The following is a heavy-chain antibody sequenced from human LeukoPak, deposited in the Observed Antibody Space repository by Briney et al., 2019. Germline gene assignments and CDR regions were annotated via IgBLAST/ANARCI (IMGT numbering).Heavy chain of an antibody. CDR1: GGTLSSYA. CDR3: ARAQTVELLEY. V-gene: IGHV1-69*04. CDR2: IIPILGIA. Sequence: SVTVSCKASGGTLSSYAISWVRQAPGQGLEWMGRIIPILGIANYAQKFQGRVTITADKSTSTAYMELSSLRSEDTAVYYCARAQTVELLEYWGQGTLVTVSS. J-gene: IGHJ4*02. D-gene: IGHD1-26*01.